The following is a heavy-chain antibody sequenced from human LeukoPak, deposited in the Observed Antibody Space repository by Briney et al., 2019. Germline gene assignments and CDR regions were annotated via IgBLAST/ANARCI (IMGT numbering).Heavy chain of an antibody. Sequence: ASVKVSCKVSGYTFTDYYIHWVQQAPGKGLEWMGLVHPEDDETEYAENFQGRITITADTSTDTTYMELSSLRSEDTAVYYCATDQKGAFDFWGQGTLVTVPS. V-gene: IGHV1-69-2*01. J-gene: IGHJ3*01. CDR1: GYTFTDYY. CDR3: ATDQKGAFDF. CDR2: VHPEDDET.